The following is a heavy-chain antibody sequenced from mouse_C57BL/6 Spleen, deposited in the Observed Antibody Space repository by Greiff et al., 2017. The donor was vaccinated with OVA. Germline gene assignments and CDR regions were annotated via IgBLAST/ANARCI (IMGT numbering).Heavy chain of an antibody. CDR3: TRAGLGRFAY. D-gene: IGHD4-1*01. J-gene: IGHJ3*01. CDR2: ISSGGDYI. CDR1: GFTFSSYA. Sequence: EVKLMESGEGLVKPGGSLKLSCAASGFTFSSYAMSWVRQTPEKRLEWVAYISSGGDYIYYADTVKGRFTISRDNARNTLYLQMSILKSEDTAMYYCTRAGLGRFAYWGQGTLVTVSA. V-gene: IGHV5-9-1*02.